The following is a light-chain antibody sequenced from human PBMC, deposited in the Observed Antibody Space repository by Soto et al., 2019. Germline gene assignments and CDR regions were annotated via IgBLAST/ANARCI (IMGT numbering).Light chain of an antibody. CDR3: QQYATSPPT. CDR2: GAS. Sequence: EIVLTQSPGTLSLSPGERATLSCRASQSVSSNYLAWYQQKPGQAPRLLIYGASTRATGIPDRFSGSGSGTDFTLTSSRLEPEDFAVYYCQQYATSPPTFGQGTKVEIK. J-gene: IGKJ1*01. V-gene: IGKV3-20*01. CDR1: QSVSSNY.